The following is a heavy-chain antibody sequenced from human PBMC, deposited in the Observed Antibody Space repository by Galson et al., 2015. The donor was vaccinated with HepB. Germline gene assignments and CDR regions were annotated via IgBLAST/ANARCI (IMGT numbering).Heavy chain of an antibody. D-gene: IGHD4-17*01. CDR2: ISSSNSYI. Sequence: SLRLSCAASGFTFSSYSMSWVRQAPGKGLEWVSSISSSNSYIYYADSVKGRFTISRDNAKNSLYLQMNSLRAEDTAVYYCARLNTVTTPTSGNWGQGTLVTVSS. J-gene: IGHJ4*02. CDR1: GFTFSSYS. V-gene: IGHV3-21*01. CDR3: ARLNTVTTPTSGN.